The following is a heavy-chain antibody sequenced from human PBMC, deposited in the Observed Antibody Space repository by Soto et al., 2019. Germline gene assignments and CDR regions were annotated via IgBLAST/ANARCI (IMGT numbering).Heavy chain of an antibody. V-gene: IGHV3-30-3*01. CDR2: ISYDGSNK. CDR3: ARSYGGEGDY. J-gene: IGHJ4*02. D-gene: IGHD2-21*01. Sequence: GSLRLSCAASGFTFSSYAMHWVRQAPGKGLEWVAVISYDGSNKYYADSVKGRFTISRDNSKNTLYLQMNSLRAEDTAVYYCARSYGGEGDYWGQGTLVTVSS. CDR1: GFTFSSYA.